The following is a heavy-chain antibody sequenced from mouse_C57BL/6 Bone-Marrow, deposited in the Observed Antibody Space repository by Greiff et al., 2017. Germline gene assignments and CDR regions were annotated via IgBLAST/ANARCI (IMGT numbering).Heavy chain of an antibody. CDR2: ISSGSSTI. CDR3: ARSYSNPFAY. CDR1: GFTFSDYG. J-gene: IGHJ3*01. D-gene: IGHD2-5*01. V-gene: IGHV5-17*01. Sequence: DVHLVESGGGLVKPGGSLKLSCAASGFTFSDYGMHWVRQAPEKGLEWVAYISSGSSTIYYADTVKGRFTISRDNAKNTLFLQMTSLRSEDTAMYYCARSYSNPFAYWGQGTLVTVSA.